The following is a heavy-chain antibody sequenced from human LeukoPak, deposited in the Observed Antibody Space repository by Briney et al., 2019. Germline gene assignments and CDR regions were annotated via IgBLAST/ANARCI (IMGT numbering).Heavy chain of an antibody. Sequence: QPGGSLRLSCAASGFTFSSYAMSWVRQAPGKGLEWVSAISGSGGSTYYADPVKGRFTISRDNSKNTLYLQMNSLRAEDTAVYYCAKDPRPSGWFLGPRLNRGFGFDYWGQGTLVTVSS. CDR2: ISGSGGST. CDR3: AKDPRPSGWFLGPRLNRGFGFDY. J-gene: IGHJ4*02. D-gene: IGHD6-19*01. V-gene: IGHV3-23*01. CDR1: GFTFSSYA.